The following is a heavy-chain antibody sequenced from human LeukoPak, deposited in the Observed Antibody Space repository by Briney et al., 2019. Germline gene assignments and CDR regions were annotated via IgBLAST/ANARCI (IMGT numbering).Heavy chain of an antibody. V-gene: IGHV3-43*02. Sequence: GGSLRLSCEASGFTFDDYGMHWVRQAPGKGLEWVSLISGDGTSTYYADSVKGRFTISRDNTKNSLYLQMNSLRIEDTALYYCAKDMGYSYGYYYFYDMDVWGQGTTVTVSS. CDR1: GFTFDDYG. J-gene: IGHJ6*02. CDR2: ISGDGTST. D-gene: IGHD5-18*01. CDR3: AKDMGYSYGYYYFYDMDV.